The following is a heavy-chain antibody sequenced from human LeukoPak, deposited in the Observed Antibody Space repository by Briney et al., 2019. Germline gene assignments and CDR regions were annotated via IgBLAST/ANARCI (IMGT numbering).Heavy chain of an antibody. V-gene: IGHV4-4*02. CDR3: ARLGPRDSSSSSAFDY. D-gene: IGHD6-6*01. J-gene: IGHJ4*02. Sequence: PSETLSLTCAVSGGSISSSNWWSWVRQPPGKGLEWIGEIYHSGSTNYNPSLKSRVTISVDKSKNQFSLKLSSVTAADTAVYYCARLGPRDSSSSSAFDYWGQGTLVTVSS. CDR1: GGSISSSNW. CDR2: IYHSGST.